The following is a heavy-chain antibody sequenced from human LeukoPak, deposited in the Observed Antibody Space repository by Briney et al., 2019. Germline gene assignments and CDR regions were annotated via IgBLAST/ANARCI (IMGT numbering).Heavy chain of an antibody. Sequence: GGSLRLSCAASGFTFSSYWIHWVRQAPGKGLVWVSRITSDGSSTSYADSVKGRFTISRDNAKNTLYLQMNSLRAEDTAVYYCARDGGDDALDIWGQGTMVTVSS. CDR1: GFTFSSYW. J-gene: IGHJ3*02. CDR3: ARDGGDDALDI. V-gene: IGHV3-74*01. CDR2: ITSDGSST. D-gene: IGHD3-10*01.